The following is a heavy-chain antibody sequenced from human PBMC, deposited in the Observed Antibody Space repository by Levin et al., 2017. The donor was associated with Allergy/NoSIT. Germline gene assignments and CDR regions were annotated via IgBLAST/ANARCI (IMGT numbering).Heavy chain of an antibody. CDR1: GFTFSSYW. D-gene: IGHD1-1*01. CDR3: ARGHDAEY. Sequence: GGSLRLSCTASGFTFSSYWMSWVRQAPGKGPEWVANIKEDGSEKNYVDSVKGRFSIFRDNTKKSLYLQMNSLRAEDTAVYYCARGHDAEYWGQGTLVTVSS. J-gene: IGHJ4*02. V-gene: IGHV3-7*01. CDR2: IKEDGSEK.